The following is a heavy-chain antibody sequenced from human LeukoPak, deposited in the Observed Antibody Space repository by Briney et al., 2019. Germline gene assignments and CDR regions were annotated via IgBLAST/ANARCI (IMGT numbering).Heavy chain of an antibody. V-gene: IGHV1-46*01. D-gene: IGHD5-12*01. Sequence: GASVKVSCKASGYTFTSYYMHWVRQAPGQGLEWMGIINPSGGSTSYAQKFQGRVTMTRDTSTSTVYMELSSLRSEDTAVYYCAREIGTMEWLRRYYFDYWGQGTLVTVSS. CDR3: AREIGTMEWLRRYYFDY. CDR1: GYTFTSYY. CDR2: INPSGGST. J-gene: IGHJ4*02.